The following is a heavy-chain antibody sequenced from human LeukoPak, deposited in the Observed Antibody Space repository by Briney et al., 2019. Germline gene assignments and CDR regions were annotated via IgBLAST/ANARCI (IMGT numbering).Heavy chain of an antibody. CDR3: ATESSLSK. Sequence: PGGSLRLSCAASGFTFSTYPMYWVRQAPGKGLEWVAVISYNESNKYYADSVKGRFTVSRDNSKNTLYLQMNSLRLDDTAVYYCATESSLSKWGQGTLVTVSS. CDR2: ISYNESNK. V-gene: IGHV3-30*04. CDR1: GFTFSTYP. D-gene: IGHD6-6*01. J-gene: IGHJ4*02.